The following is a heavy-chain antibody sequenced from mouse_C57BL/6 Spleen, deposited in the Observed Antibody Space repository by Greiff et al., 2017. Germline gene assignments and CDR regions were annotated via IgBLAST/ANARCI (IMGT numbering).Heavy chain of an antibody. V-gene: IGHV3-6*01. Sequence: EVKLLESGPGLVKPSPSLSLTCSVTGYSITSCYYWNWIRQFPGNKLEWMGYISYDGSNNYNPSLKNLIPITRDTSKNQFFLKLNSVTTEDTATYYCAGGPHYFDYWGQGTTLTVSS. D-gene: IGHD3-3*01. CDR1: GYSITSCYY. J-gene: IGHJ2*01. CDR3: AGGPHYFDY. CDR2: ISYDGSN.